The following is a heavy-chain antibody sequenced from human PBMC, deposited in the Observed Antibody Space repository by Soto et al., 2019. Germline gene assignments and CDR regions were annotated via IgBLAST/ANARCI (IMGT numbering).Heavy chain of an antibody. J-gene: IGHJ4*02. Sequence: QVQLVQSGAEEKKPGASVKVSCKASGYTFTNYAMHWVRQAPGQRLEWMGWINAGNGNTKYSQKFQGSVTITRDTSASPAYMELSSLRSEDTAVYYCARVSGYYLPDYWGQGTLVTVSS. CDR2: INAGNGNT. D-gene: IGHD5-12*01. CDR1: GYTFTNYA. CDR3: ARVSGYYLPDY. V-gene: IGHV1-3*05.